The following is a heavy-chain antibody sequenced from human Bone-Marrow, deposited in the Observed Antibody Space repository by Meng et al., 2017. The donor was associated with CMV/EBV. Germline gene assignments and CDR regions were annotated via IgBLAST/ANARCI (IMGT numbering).Heavy chain of an antibody. CDR1: GGSISSSSYY. CDR2: IYYSGST. CDR3: ARSRLWFGELLPLGY. J-gene: IGHJ4*02. V-gene: IGHV4-39*07. D-gene: IGHD3-10*01. Sequence: LETRSLTCTVPGGSISSSSYYWGWIRQPPGKGLEWIGSIYYSGSTYYNPSLKSRVTISVDTSKNQFSLKLSSVTAADTAVYYCARSRLWFGELLPLGYWGQGTLVTVSS.